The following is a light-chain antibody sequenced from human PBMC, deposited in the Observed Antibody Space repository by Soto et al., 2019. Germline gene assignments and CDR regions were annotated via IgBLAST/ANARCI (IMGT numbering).Light chain of an antibody. Sequence: EIVLTQSPATLSVSPGERATLYCRASQSISSSYLAWYQQRPGQAPRLLIYGASSRATGIPDRFSGSGSGTEFTLTISRLEPEDFAVYYCQQYGSSSWTFGQGTKVDIK. CDR2: GAS. CDR1: QSISSSY. J-gene: IGKJ1*01. V-gene: IGKV3-20*01. CDR3: QQYGSSSWT.